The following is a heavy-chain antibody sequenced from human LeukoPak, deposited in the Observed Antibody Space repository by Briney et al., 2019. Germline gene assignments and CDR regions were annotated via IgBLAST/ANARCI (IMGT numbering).Heavy chain of an antibody. Sequence: GESLQISCKASGYQFSTYWIGWVRQMPGKGLEWMGVIYPRDSDTRSSPSFQGQVTTSVDNSISTAYLHWSSLEASDTGIYFCARQASPDSDAFDMWGQGTMVTVSA. V-gene: IGHV5-51*01. CDR2: IYPRDSDT. J-gene: IGHJ3*02. CDR1: GYQFSTYW. CDR3: ARQASPDSDAFDM. D-gene: IGHD1-14*01.